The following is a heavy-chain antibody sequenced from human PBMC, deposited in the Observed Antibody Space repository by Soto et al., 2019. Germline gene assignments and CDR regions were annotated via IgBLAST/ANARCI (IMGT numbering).Heavy chain of an antibody. CDR1: GGPLSSYY. Sequence: QVQLQESGPGLVKPSETLSLTCTVSGGPLSSYYWSWIRQPAGKGLEWIGRIYSSGTTNHNPSLKSRLTMSVDTSKNQSSLRLTSVTAADTAVYYCAMNALSALDVLGQGTTVTVS. V-gene: IGHV4-4*07. CDR3: AMNALSALDV. CDR2: IYSSGTT. J-gene: IGHJ6*02. D-gene: IGHD1-1*01.